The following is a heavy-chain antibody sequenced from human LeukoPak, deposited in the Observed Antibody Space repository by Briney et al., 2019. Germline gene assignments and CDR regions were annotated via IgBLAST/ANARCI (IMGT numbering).Heavy chain of an antibody. CDR3: ARNPGYCSGGSCYYFDY. Sequence: GGSLRLSCAASGFTFSSYSMNWVRQAPGKGLEWVSSISSSSSCIYYADSVKGRFTISRDNAKNSLYLQMNSLRAEDTAVYYCARNPGYCSGGSCYYFDYWGQGTLVTVSS. J-gene: IGHJ4*02. CDR1: GFTFSSYS. D-gene: IGHD2-15*01. V-gene: IGHV3-21*01. CDR2: ISSSSSCI.